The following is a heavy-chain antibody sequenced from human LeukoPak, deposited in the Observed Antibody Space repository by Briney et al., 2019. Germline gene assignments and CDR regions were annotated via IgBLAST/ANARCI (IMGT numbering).Heavy chain of an antibody. CDR2: IYPGDSDT. CDR3: ARGYCSGGSCYGFDY. Sequence: GGPRKISGKGSGSRFTSYGIGGVRQVRGKGLEWRGIIYPGDSDTRYSPSFQGHVPISADQYISTAYLQWSSLKASDTAMYYCARGYCSGGSCYGFDYWGQGTLVTVSS. CDR1: GSRFTSYG. V-gene: IGHV5-51*01. D-gene: IGHD2-15*01. J-gene: IGHJ4*02.